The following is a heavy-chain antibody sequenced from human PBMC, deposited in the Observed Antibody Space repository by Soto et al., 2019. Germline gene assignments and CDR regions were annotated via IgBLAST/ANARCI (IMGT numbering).Heavy chain of an antibody. CDR3: ARGCSSGYYFDY. J-gene: IGHJ4*02. Sequence: ASVKVSCKASGYTFTSYAMHWVRQAPGQRLEWMGWINAGNGNTKYSQKFQDRVTITRDTSATTAYMELSSLRSEDTAVYYCARGCSSGYYFDYWGQGTLVTVSS. V-gene: IGHV1-3*01. CDR2: INAGNGNT. CDR1: GYTFTSYA. D-gene: IGHD3-22*01.